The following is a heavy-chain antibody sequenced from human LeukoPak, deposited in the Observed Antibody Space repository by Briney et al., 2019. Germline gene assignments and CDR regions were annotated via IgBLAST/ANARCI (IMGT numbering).Heavy chain of an antibody. V-gene: IGHV3-30*02. CDR3: AKRDSKSSGYPFDH. D-gene: IGHD3-22*01. J-gene: IGHJ4*02. CDR2: IPYDGAYK. Sequence: GGSLRLSCAASGFTFSSYGMHWVRQAPGKGLEWVAFIPYDGAYKYYADSVKGRFTISRDDSKNMVYLQVNSLRPEDTAVYYCAKRDSKSSGYPFDHWGQGTLVTVSS. CDR1: GFTFSSYG.